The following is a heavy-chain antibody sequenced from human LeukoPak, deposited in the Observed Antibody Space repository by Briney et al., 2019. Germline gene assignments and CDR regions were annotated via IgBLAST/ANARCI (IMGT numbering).Heavy chain of an antibody. Sequence: GASVKVSCKASGGTFSSYAISWVRQATGQGLEWMGWMNPNSGNTGYAQKFQGRVTMTRNTSISTAYMELSSLRSEDTAVYYCARPSWSSNWFDPWGQGTLVTVSS. CDR1: GGTFSSYA. CDR3: ARPSWSSNWFDP. J-gene: IGHJ5*02. V-gene: IGHV1-8*02. CDR2: MNPNSGNT. D-gene: IGHD6-13*01.